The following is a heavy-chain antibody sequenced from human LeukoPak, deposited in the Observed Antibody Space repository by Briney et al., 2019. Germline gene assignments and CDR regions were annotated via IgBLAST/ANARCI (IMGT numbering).Heavy chain of an antibody. CDR3: ARDANKKNYFDC. J-gene: IGHJ4*02. D-gene: IGHD2/OR15-2a*01. Sequence: QPGGSLRLSCAASGFTVSSSYMNWVRQAPGKGLEWVSVIYTGGSTYYADSVKGRFTISRDNSKNTLYLQMNSLRAEDTAVYYCARDANKKNYFDCWSQGTLVTVSS. CDR2: IYTGGST. V-gene: IGHV3-53*01. CDR1: GFTVSSSY.